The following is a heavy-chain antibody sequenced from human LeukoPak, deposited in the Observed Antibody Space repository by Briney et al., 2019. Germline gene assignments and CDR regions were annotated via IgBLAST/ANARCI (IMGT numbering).Heavy chain of an antibody. CDR1: GFTFSSYG. V-gene: IGHV3-33*01. D-gene: IGHD5-24*01. J-gene: IGHJ4*02. Sequence: PGGSLRLSCAASGFTFSSYGMHWVRQAPGKGLEWVAVIWYDGSNKYYADSVKGRFTISRDNSKNTLYLQMNSLRAEDTAVYYCARDTRETPFDYWGQGTRVSVSS. CDR2: IWYDGSNK. CDR3: ARDTRETPFDY.